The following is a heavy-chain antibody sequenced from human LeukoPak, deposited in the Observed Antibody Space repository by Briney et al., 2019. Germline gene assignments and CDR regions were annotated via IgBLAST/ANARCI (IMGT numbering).Heavy chain of an antibody. D-gene: IGHD3-10*01. J-gene: IGHJ4*02. CDR2: IYSGGST. V-gene: IGHV3-53*01. CDR3: ARVRQSGSGSYYDSIFDY. CDR1: GFTVSSNY. Sequence: PGGSLRLSCAASGFTVSSNYMSWVRRAPGKGLEWVSLIYSGGSTYYADPVKGRFTISRDNSKNTLYLQMNSLRAEDTAVYYCARVRQSGSGSYYDSIFDYWGQGTLVTVSS.